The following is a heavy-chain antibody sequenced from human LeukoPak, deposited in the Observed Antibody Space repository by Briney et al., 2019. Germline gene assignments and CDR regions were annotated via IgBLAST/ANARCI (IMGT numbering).Heavy chain of an antibody. CDR1: GYTFSGYY. CDR3: ARNPPYYYGSGSYSIPFDY. J-gene: IGHJ4*02. Sequence: ASVKVSCKASGYTFSGYYMHWVRQAPGQGLEWMGWINPNSDGTNYAQKFQGRVTMTRDKSISTAYMELSRLRSDDTAVYSCARNPPYYYGSGSYSIPFDYWGQGTLVTVSS. CDR2: INPNSDGT. D-gene: IGHD3-10*01. V-gene: IGHV1-2*02.